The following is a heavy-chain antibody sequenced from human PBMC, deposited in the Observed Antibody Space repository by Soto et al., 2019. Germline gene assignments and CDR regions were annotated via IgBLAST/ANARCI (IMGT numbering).Heavy chain of an antibody. Sequence: GGSLRLSCEVSGFSFGGDAMTWVRQAPGKGLEWVSTISGSGATKYYADSVRGRFTISRDNSKDTLYLQMSSLRAEATAVYFCAKASKGYTGYDLDFWGQGT. V-gene: IGHV3-23*01. J-gene: IGHJ4*02. CDR3: AKASKGYTGYDLDF. CDR1: GFSFGGDA. D-gene: IGHD5-12*01. CDR2: ISGSGATK.